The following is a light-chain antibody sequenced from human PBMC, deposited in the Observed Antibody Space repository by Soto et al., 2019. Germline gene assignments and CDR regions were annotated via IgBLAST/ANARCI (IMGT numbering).Light chain of an antibody. Sequence: QYVLTQPPSVSGAPGQRVTISCTGSRSNIGAGYDVHWYQQLPGTAPKLLIYGNNNRPSGVPHRLSGSKSGTSASLALTGLQAEDEADYYCQSYYSSLSVWVFGGGTKLTVL. V-gene: IGLV1-40*01. CDR3: QSYYSSLSVWV. J-gene: IGLJ3*02. CDR1: RSNIGAGYD. CDR2: GNN.